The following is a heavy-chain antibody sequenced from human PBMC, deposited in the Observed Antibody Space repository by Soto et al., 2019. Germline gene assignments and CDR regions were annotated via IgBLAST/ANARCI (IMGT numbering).Heavy chain of an antibody. D-gene: IGHD3-10*01. V-gene: IGHV2-5*02. CDR2: IYWDDSK. J-gene: IGHJ4*02. CDR3: AHAYGWRSLY. Sequence: QITLKESGPTLVKPTQTLTLTCTFSGFSLTTDRVGVGWIRQPPGEDLEWLAVIYWDDSKTYRPSLESRLTITKDTSKSQVALTMTNMDSLDTATYYCAHAYGWRSLYWGQGTLVTVSS. CDR1: GFSLTTDRVG.